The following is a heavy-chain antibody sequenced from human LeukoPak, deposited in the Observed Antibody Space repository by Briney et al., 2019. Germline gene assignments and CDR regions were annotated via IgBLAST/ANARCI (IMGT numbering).Heavy chain of an antibody. V-gene: IGHV4-4*07. J-gene: IGHJ3*02. CDR1: GGSINNYY. Sequence: PSETLSLTCTVSGGSINNYYWNWIRQPAATGLDWIGRIYSSGSTKYNPSLKSRVTMSVDTSKNQFSLKLSSVTAADTAVYYCARVTTGGEGGLAFDIWGQGTMVTVSS. D-gene: IGHD3-16*01. CDR2: IYSSGST. CDR3: ARVTTGGEGGLAFDI.